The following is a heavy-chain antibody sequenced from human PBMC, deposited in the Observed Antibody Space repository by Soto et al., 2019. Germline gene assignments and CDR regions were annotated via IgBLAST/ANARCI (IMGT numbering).Heavy chain of an antibody. V-gene: IGHV4-4*02. CDR1: SGSISSSNW. J-gene: IGHJ4*02. D-gene: IGHD2-15*01. CDR3: ARERDCSGGSCHYFDY. Sequence: PSETLSLTCAVSSGSISSSNWWSWVRQPPGKGLEWIGEIYHSGSTNYNPSLKSRVTISVDKSKNQFSLKLSSVTAADTAVYYCARERDCSGGSCHYFDYWGQGTLVTVSS. CDR2: IYHSGST.